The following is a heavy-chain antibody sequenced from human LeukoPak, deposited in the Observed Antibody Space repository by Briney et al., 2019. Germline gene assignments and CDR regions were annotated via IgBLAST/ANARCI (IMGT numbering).Heavy chain of an antibody. Sequence: ASVKVSCKASEYTFTSYDISWVRQAPGQGLEWMGWISAYNGYTNYAQKLQGRVTMTTDTSTSTAYMELSSLRSEDTAVYYCASSIAAAGERAFDIWGQGTMVTVSS. D-gene: IGHD6-13*01. CDR1: EYTFTSYD. CDR3: ASSIAAAGERAFDI. J-gene: IGHJ3*02. V-gene: IGHV1-18*01. CDR2: ISAYNGYT.